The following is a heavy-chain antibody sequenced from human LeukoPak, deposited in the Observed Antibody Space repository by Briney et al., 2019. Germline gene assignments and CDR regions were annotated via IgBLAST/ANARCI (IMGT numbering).Heavy chain of an antibody. CDR2: INSSGGAI. Sequence: PGGSLRLSCAASGFTFSDYYMSWIRQAPGRGLEWLSYINSSGGAIYYADSVMGRFTISRDNAKNSVYLQMNSLRAEDTAVYYCASVDTGMIDYWGQGTLVTVSS. D-gene: IGHD5-18*01. V-gene: IGHV3-11*04. J-gene: IGHJ4*02. CDR3: ASVDTGMIDY. CDR1: GFTFSDYY.